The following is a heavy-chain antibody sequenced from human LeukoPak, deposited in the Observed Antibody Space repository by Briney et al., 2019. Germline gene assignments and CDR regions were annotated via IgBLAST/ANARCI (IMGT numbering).Heavy chain of an antibody. D-gene: IGHD6-13*01. Sequence: KASETLSLTCTVSGYSISSGYYWGWIRQPPGMGLEWMGTIYHSGSTYYNPSLKSRVTISVDTSKNQFSLKLSSVTAADTAVYYCARRSNRRDYWGQGTLVTVSS. V-gene: IGHV4-38-2*02. CDR1: GYSISSGYY. CDR2: IYHSGST. J-gene: IGHJ4*02. CDR3: ARRSNRRDY.